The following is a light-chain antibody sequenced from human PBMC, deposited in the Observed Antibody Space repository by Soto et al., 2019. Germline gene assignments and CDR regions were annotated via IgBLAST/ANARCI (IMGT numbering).Light chain of an antibody. CDR2: VAS. J-gene: IGKJ1*01. CDR3: HQYNNWPPWT. V-gene: IGKV3D-15*01. Sequence: VMTQSPVTLSVSPGETATLSCKASQNILRTLAWYQQKPGQPPRLLIYVASTWVTGIPARFSGNGSGTEFTLTISSLQSEDFAVYYCHQYNNWPPWTFGQGTKVEV. CDR1: QNILRT.